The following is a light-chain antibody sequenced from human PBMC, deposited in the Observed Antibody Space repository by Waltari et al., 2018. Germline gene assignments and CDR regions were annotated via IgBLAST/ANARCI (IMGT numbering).Light chain of an antibody. CDR3: SSYTSSSTLEVV. V-gene: IGLV2-14*03. CDR1: SSDVGGYNY. Sequence: QSALTQPASVSGSPGQSITISCTGTSSDVGGYNYVSWYQPHPGQAPKLMIYDVSNRPSGVSNRFSGSKSGNTASLTISGLQAEDEADYYCSSYTSSSTLEVVFGGGTKLTVL. J-gene: IGLJ2*01. CDR2: DVS.